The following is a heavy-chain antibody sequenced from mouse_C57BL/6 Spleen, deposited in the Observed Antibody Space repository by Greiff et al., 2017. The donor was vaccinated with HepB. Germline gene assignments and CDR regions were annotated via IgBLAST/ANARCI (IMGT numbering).Heavy chain of an antibody. D-gene: IGHD4-1*01. CDR3: ARSGTDYFDY. V-gene: IGHV1-22*01. CDR2: INPNNGGT. J-gene: IGHJ2*01. CDR1: GYTFTDYN. Sequence: EVQLVESGPELVKPGASVKMSCKASGYTFTDYNMHWVKQSHGKSLEWIGYINPNNGGTSYNQKFKGKATLTVNKSSSTAYMELRSLTSEDSAVYYCARSGTDYFDYWGQGTTLTVSS.